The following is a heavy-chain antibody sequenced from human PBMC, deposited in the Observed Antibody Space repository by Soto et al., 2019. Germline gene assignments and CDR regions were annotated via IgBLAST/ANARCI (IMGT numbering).Heavy chain of an antibody. V-gene: IGHV3-23*01. CDR3: ARSGSTAFPLKNWFDP. CDR2: ISGSGVST. D-gene: IGHD2-2*01. CDR1: GFTFSSYA. J-gene: IGHJ5*02. Sequence: EVKLLESGGGLVQPGGSLRLSCAASGFTFSSYAINWVRQAPGKGLEWVSGISGSGVSTYYADSVQGRFTISRDNSKNTLNLQMNSLRAEDTAVYYCARSGSTAFPLKNWFDPWGQGTLGTVSS.